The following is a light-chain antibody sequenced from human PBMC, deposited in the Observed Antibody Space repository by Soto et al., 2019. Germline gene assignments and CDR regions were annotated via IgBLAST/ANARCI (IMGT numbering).Light chain of an antibody. Sequence: EIVMTQSPVTLSVTPGERATLSCRARQSVSSNLAWYQQKPGQAPRLLIYGASTRATGIPARFSGSGSGTEFALTVSSLQSEDFAVYFCQQYNNWPWTFGQGTKVEIK. CDR2: GAS. CDR3: QQYNNWPWT. V-gene: IGKV3-15*01. CDR1: QSVSSN. J-gene: IGKJ1*01.